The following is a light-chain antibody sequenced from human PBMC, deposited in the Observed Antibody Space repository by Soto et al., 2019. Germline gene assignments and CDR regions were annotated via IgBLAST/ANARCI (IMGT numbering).Light chain of an antibody. J-gene: IGKJ1*01. V-gene: IGKV1-5*01. CDR3: QQYENYWT. Sequence: DIQMTQSPFTLSASVGDRVTITCRASQTISSWLAWYQQIPGKAPKLLIYDASNLESGVPSRFSDSGSGTEFTLTISSLQPEDFAVYYCQQYENYWTFGQGTKVDIK. CDR2: DAS. CDR1: QTISSW.